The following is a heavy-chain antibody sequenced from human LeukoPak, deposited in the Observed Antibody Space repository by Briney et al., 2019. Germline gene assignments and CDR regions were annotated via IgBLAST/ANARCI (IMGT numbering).Heavy chain of an antibody. D-gene: IGHD3-22*01. Sequence: GSLRLSCAASGFTFSSYWMHWVRQAPGKGLVWVSRINSDGSSTSYADSVKGRFTISRDNAKNTLYLQMNSLRAEDTAVYYCAKAPPYYYDSSGYWYYFDHWGQGTLVTVSS. CDR1: GFTFSSYW. J-gene: IGHJ4*02. V-gene: IGHV3-74*01. CDR3: AKAPPYYYDSSGYWYYFDH. CDR2: INSDGSST.